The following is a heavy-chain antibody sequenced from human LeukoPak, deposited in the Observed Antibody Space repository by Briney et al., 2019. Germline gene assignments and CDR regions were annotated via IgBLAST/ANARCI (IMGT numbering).Heavy chain of an antibody. CDR1: GYTFTGYY. Sequence: ASVKVSCRASGYTFTGYYMHWVRQAPGQGLEWMGWINPNSGGTNYAQKFQGRVTMTRDTSISTAYMEVSRLTSDDTAVFYCAREGSGYPYWGQGTLVTVSS. V-gene: IGHV1-2*02. CDR2: INPNSGGT. D-gene: IGHD5-12*01. J-gene: IGHJ4*02. CDR3: AREGSGYPY.